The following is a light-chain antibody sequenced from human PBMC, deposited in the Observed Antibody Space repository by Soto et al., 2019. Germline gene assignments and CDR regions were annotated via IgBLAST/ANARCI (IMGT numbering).Light chain of an antibody. V-gene: IGKV1-5*01. Sequence: DIQMTQSPSTLSASVGDRVTITCRASQSISSWLAWYRQKPGKAPKVLIYDASSLESGVPSRFSGSGSGTEFTLTISSLQPDDFATYFCQQYSSYSRTFGQGTKVDIK. J-gene: IGKJ1*01. CDR1: QSISSW. CDR3: QQYSSYSRT. CDR2: DAS.